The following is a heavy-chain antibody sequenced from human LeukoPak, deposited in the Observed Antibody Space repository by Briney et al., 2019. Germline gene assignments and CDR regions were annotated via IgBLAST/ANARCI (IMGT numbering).Heavy chain of an antibody. CDR1: GYTFTGYY. V-gene: IGHV1-2*02. D-gene: IGHD6-6*01. CDR3: ARDLNHETREENWFDP. CDR2: INPNSGGT. Sequence: ASVKVSCKASGYTFTGYYMHWVRQAPGQGLEWMGWINPNSGGTNYAQKFQGRVTMPMYTSISTPYMELSRLGSDDTAVYYCARDLNHETREENWFDPWGQGTLVTVSS. J-gene: IGHJ5*02.